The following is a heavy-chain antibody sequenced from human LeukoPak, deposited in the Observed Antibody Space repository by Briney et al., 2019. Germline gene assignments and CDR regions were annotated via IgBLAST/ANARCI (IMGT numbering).Heavy chain of an antibody. CDR1: GGSISSSDYL. CDR3: VRRNYVSGRIDP. Sequence: SETLSLTCTISGGSISSSDYLWAWVRQPPGKGVEWIGDFYYNGVTSYDPSLKSRVTISVDTSKNQFSLNLTSVTAADTAVYHCVRRNYVSGRIDPWGQGTLVTVSS. CDR2: FYYNGVT. V-gene: IGHV4-39*01. D-gene: IGHD3-16*01. J-gene: IGHJ5*02.